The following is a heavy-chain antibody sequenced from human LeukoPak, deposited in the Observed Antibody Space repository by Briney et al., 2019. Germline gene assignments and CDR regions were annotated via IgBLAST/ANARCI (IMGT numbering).Heavy chain of an antibody. D-gene: IGHD4-17*01. CDR2: IIPIFGTA. J-gene: IGHJ6*02. Sequence: EASVKVSCKASGGTFSSYAISWVRQAPGQGLEWMGGIIPIFGTANYAQKFQGRVTITADESTSTAYMEPSSLRSEDTAVYYCGAYGDYDYYYYGMDVWGQGTTVTVSS. CDR3: GAYGDYDYYYYGMDV. V-gene: IGHV1-69*13. CDR1: GGTFSSYA.